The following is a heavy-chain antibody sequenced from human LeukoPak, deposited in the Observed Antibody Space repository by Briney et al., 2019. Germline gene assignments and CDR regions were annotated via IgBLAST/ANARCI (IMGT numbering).Heavy chain of an antibody. Sequence: ASVKVSCKASGYTFTSYGISWVRQAPGQGLEWMGWISAYNGNTNYAQKLQGRVTMTTDTSTSTAYMELRSLRSDDTAVYYCARDVGETYYYDSSGYPPDYWGQGTLVTVSS. V-gene: IGHV1-18*01. CDR2: ISAYNGNT. CDR1: GYTFTSYG. D-gene: IGHD3-22*01. J-gene: IGHJ4*02. CDR3: ARDVGETYYYDSSGYPPDY.